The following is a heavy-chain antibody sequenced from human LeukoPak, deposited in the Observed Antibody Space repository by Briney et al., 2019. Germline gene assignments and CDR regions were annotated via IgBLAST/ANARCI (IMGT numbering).Heavy chain of an antibody. V-gene: IGHV4-34*01. CDR1: GGSFSGYY. CDR2: INHSGST. Sequence: SETLSLTCAVYGGSFSGYYWSWIRQPPGKGLEWIGEINHSGSTNYNPSLKSRVTISVDTSKNQFSLKLSSVTAADTAVYYCARGSGIAAAGTYFQHWGQGTLVTVSS. D-gene: IGHD6-13*01. CDR3: ARGSGIAAAGTYFQH. J-gene: IGHJ1*01.